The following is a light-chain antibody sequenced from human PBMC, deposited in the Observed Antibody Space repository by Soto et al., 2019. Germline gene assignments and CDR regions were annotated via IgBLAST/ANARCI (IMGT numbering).Light chain of an antibody. CDR1: QDISNH. CDR3: QQLHSLPLT. CDR2: DAS. J-gene: IGKJ4*02. Sequence: DIQMTQSPSSLSASVGDRVTITCQASQDISNHLSWYQQKPGKAPQLLIYDASNLETGVPSGFSGSGSGTDFTFTISSLQPENVATYYCQQLHSLPLTCGGGTKVEIK. V-gene: IGKV1-33*01.